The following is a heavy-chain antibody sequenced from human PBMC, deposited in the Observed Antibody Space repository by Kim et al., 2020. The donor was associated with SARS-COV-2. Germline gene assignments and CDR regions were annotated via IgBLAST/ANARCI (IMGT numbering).Heavy chain of an antibody. CDR3: ARDLGVPLVRGRPWFDP. V-gene: IGHV3-11*05. Sequence: GKGRFTNARDNAKNSLYLQMNSLRAEDTAVYYCARDLGVPLVRGRPWFDPWGQGTLVTVSS. D-gene: IGHD3-10*01. J-gene: IGHJ5*02.